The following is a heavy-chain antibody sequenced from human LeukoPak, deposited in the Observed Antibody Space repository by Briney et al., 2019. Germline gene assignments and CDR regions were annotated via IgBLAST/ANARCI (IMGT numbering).Heavy chain of an antibody. CDR3: AKDQDCSSSSCSMHYYYMDV. Sequence: PGGSLILSCAASGFTFSTYAMSWVRQAPGKGLEWVLGISGSGGSTYYTDSVKGRFTISRDNSKNTLYLQMNSLRAEDTAVYYCAKDQDCSSSSCSMHYYYMDVWGKGTTVTVSS. D-gene: IGHD2-2*01. J-gene: IGHJ6*03. CDR1: GFTFSTYA. CDR2: ISGSGGST. V-gene: IGHV3-23*01.